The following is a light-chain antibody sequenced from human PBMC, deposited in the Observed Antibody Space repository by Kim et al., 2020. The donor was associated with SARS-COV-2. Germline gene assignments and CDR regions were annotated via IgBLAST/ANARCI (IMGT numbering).Light chain of an antibody. Sequence: SPGERAALSCGASQGVNSNVAWYQQIPDRPPRLLIYAASPMATGIPARFSGSGSGTEFTLTISSLQSEDFEIYFCQQYNDWPPAYTFGQGTKLEI. CDR3: QQYNDWPPAYT. CDR2: AAS. J-gene: IGKJ2*01. V-gene: IGKV3-15*01. CDR1: QGVNSN.